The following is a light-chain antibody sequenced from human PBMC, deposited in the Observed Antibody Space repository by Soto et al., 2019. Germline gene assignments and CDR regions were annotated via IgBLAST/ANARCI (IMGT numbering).Light chain of an antibody. V-gene: IGLV2-11*01. CDR3: CSYGGGYNYL. Sequence: QSALTQPRSVSGSPGQSVTISCTGTGNDVGAYNYVSWYQQHPGRPPKLLIYGVVRWPSGVPDRFSGSKSGNTASLTISGLQAEDEADYFCCSYGGGYNYLFGTGTKVTVL. CDR2: GVV. J-gene: IGLJ1*01. CDR1: GNDVGAYNY.